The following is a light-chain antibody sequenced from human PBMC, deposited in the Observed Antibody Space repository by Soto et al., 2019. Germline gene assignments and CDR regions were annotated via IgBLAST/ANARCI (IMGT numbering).Light chain of an antibody. CDR3: GTWDSSLSAGV. CDR2: DNN. J-gene: IGLJ1*01. V-gene: IGLV1-51*01. CDR1: SSNIGNNY. Sequence: QSVLTQPPSVSAAPGQKVTISCSGSSSNIGNNYVSWYQHLPGTAPKLLIYDNNTRPSGIPNRFSGSRSGTSATLGITGLQTGDEADYYCGTWDSSLSAGVFGPGTKLTVL.